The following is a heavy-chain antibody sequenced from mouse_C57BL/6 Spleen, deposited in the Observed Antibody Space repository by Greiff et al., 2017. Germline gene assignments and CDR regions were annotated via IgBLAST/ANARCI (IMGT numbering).Heavy chain of an antibody. CDR3: ARIYCYAMDY. J-gene: IGHJ4*01. CDR2: INPNCGST. D-gene: IGHD1-1*01. V-gene: IGHV1-39*01. CDR1: GYSFTDYN. Sequence: EVQLQQSGPELVKPGASVKISCKASGYSFTDYNMNWVKQRNGKGLEWIGVINPNCGSTSYNKTFKGKATFTVDQSSSTAYMQLNSLTSEDSAVYYCARIYCYAMDYWGQGTSVTVSS.